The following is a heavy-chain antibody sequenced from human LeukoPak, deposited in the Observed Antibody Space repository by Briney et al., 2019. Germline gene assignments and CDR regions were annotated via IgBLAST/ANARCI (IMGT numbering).Heavy chain of an antibody. CDR3: ATDPPRRDGYNSEYYYYYYMDV. V-gene: IGHV1-2*02. Sequence: GASVKVSCKASGYTFTGYYINWVRQAPGQGLEWMGWINSNSGGTNYAQKFQGRVTMTRDTSISTAYMELNRLRSDDTAVYYCATDPPRRDGYNSEYYYYYYMDVWGKGTTVTVSS. J-gene: IGHJ6*03. CDR1: GYTFTGYY. CDR2: INSNSGGT. D-gene: IGHD5-24*01.